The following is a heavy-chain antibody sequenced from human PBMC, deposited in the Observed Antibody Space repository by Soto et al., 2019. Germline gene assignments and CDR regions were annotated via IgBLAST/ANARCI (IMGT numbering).Heavy chain of an antibody. Sequence: QITLNESGPTVVSPTETLTLTCRFSGFSLTTSGVGVGWIRQSPGKAPEWLALIYWDDDKRYSASLKSRLTITEDTSKNQVVLTESDLDPTDTATYYCAHRVLRTVFGLVTTTAIYFDFWGQGTPVAVSS. CDR2: IYWDDDK. J-gene: IGHJ4*02. D-gene: IGHD3-3*01. CDR1: GFSLTTSGVG. V-gene: IGHV2-5*02. CDR3: AHRVLRTVFGLVTTTAIYFDF.